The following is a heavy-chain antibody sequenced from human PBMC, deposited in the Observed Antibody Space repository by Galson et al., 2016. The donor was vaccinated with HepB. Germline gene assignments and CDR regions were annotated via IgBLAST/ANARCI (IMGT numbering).Heavy chain of an antibody. CDR2: THRIGTT. CDR3: ARVVVVSAPDFYYGLDV. D-gene: IGHD2-21*01. V-gene: IGHV4-59*12. CDR1: GGSISSFY. Sequence: SETLSLTCTPSGGSISSFYWSWIRQPPGKGLEWIGYTHRIGTTNYNPSLKSRATISVDTSKNQLSLTLRSVTAADTAVYYCARVVVVSAPDFYYGLDVWGQGTTVTVSS. J-gene: IGHJ6*02.